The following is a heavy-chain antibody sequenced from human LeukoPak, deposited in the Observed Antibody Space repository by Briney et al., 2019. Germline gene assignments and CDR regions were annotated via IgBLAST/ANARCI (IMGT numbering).Heavy chain of an antibody. Sequence: SETLSLTCTVSGVSISSYYWSWIRQPPGKGLEWIGYIYYSGSTNYNPSLKSRVTISVDTSKNQFSLKLSSVTAADTAVYYCARAPRYDYGGNYAFDIWGQGTMVTVSS. D-gene: IGHD4-23*01. CDR1: GVSISSYY. CDR3: ARAPRYDYGGNYAFDI. CDR2: IYYSGST. J-gene: IGHJ3*02. V-gene: IGHV4-59*08.